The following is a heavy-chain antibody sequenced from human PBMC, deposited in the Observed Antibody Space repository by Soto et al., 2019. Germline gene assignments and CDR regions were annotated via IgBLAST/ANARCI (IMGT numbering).Heavy chain of an antibody. CDR1: GFTFSSYA. Sequence: WGSLRLSCAASGFTFSSYAMSWVRQAPGKRLEWVSAISGSGGSTYYADSVKGRFTISRDNSKNTLYLQMNSLRAEDTAVYYCAMSITGTPRHSYYGMDVWGQGTTVTVSS. J-gene: IGHJ6*02. CDR2: ISGSGGST. CDR3: AMSITGTPRHSYYGMDV. V-gene: IGHV3-23*01. D-gene: IGHD1-7*01.